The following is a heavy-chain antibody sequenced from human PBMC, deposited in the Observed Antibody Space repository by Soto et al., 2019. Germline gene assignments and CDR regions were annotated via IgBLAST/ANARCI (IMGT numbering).Heavy chain of an antibody. CDR2: INPNSGGT. CDR1: GYTFTGYY. Sequence: QVQLVQSGAEVKKPGASVKVSCKASGYTFTGYYMHWVRQAPGQGLEWMGWINPNSGGTNYAQKFQGRVTMTRDTSISTAYMELSRLRSDDTAVHYCARGLREGYCSSTSCSGPDYWGQGTLVTVSS. V-gene: IGHV1-2*02. J-gene: IGHJ4*02. CDR3: ARGLREGYCSSTSCSGPDY. D-gene: IGHD2-2*01.